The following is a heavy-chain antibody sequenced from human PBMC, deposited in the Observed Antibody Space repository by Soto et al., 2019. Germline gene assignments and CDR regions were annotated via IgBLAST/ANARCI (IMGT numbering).Heavy chain of an antibody. V-gene: IGHV3-7*05. J-gene: IGHJ4*02. Sequence: GGSLRLSCEASGFTFSTYWMSWVRQAPGRGLEWVANIKQDGSEKYYVDSVKGRFTISRDNAKNSLYLHMNSLTAEDTAVYYCASYHRTPEAGSDYWGQGTMGTVSS. CDR1: GFTFSTYW. CDR2: IKQDGSEK. D-gene: IGHD6-13*01. CDR3: ASYHRTPEAGSDY.